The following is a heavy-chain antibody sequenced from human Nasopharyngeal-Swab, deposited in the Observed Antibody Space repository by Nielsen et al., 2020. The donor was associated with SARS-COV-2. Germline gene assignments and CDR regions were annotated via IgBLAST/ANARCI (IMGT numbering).Heavy chain of an antibody. CDR3: ARSLFWPDAFDI. D-gene: IGHD3-9*01. Sequence: ASVKVSCKASGYTFTSYGISWVRQAPGQGLEWMGRINPNSGGTNYAQKFQGRVTMTRDTSISTAYMELSRLRSDDTAVYYCARSLFWPDAFDIWGQGTMVTVSS. CDR1: GYTFTSYG. V-gene: IGHV1-2*06. J-gene: IGHJ3*02. CDR2: INPNSGGT.